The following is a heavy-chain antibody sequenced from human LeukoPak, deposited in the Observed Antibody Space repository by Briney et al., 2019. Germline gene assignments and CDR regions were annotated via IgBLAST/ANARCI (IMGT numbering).Heavy chain of an antibody. CDR2: ISSSSTI. D-gene: IGHD2-21*02. V-gene: IGHV3-48*02. J-gene: IGHJ3*02. CDR1: GFTFSSYS. CDR3: AREWEAYCGGDCYPFDI. Sequence: GGSLRLSCAASGFTFSSYSMNWVRQAPGKGLEWVSYISSSSTIYYADSVKGRFTISRDNAKNSLYLRMNSLRDEDTAVYYCAREWEAYCGGDCYPFDIWGQGTMVTVSS.